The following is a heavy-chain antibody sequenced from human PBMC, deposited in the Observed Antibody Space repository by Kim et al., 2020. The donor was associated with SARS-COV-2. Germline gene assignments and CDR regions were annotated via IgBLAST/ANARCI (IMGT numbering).Heavy chain of an antibody. D-gene: IGHD4-17*01. V-gene: IGHV7-4-1*02. CDR3: ARADYGGNSSSRY. J-gene: IGHJ4*02. Sequence: YAQGFTGRFVFSLDTSVSTAYLQISSLKAEDTAVYYCARADYGGNSSSRYWGQGTLVTVSS.